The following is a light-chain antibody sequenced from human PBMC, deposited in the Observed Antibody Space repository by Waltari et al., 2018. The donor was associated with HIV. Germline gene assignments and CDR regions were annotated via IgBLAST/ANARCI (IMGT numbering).Light chain of an antibody. J-gene: IGKJ4*01. CDR1: QSIFYTSTNKSN. CDR2: WAS. CDR3: QQYCAIPLT. V-gene: IGKV4-1*01. Sequence: DIVMTQSPDSLSVSLGERATLIRRHSQSIFYTSTNKSNLAWYQLKPGQPPKLIIYWASTPDSGVPDRFTGSGSGTDFTLTITSLQAEDVAVYYCQQYCAIPLTFGGGTKVEIK.